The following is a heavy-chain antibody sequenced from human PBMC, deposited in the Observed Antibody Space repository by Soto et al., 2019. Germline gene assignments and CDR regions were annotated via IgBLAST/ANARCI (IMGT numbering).Heavy chain of an antibody. CDR3: ARASIVVVPAAMQYYYYYGMDV. CDR2: ISSSSSYI. CDR1: GFTFSSYS. V-gene: IGHV3-21*01. J-gene: IGHJ6*02. Sequence: EVQLVESGGGLVKPGGSLRLSCAASGFTFSSYSMNWVRQAPGKGLEWVSSISSSSSYIYYADSVKGRFTISRDNAKNSLYLQINSLRAEDTAVYYCARASIVVVPAAMQYYYYYGMDVWGQGTTVTVSS. D-gene: IGHD2-2*01.